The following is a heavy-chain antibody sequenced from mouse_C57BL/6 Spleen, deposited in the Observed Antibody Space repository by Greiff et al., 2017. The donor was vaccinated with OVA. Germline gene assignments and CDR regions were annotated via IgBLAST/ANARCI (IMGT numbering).Heavy chain of an antibody. CDR1: GYTFTSYW. D-gene: IGHD4-1*01. CDR3: AREGDWDYAMDY. Sequence: QVQLQQPGAELVRPGSSVKLSCKASGYTFTSYWMPWVKQRPIQGLEWIGNIDPSDSETHYNQKFKDKATLTVDKSSSTAYMQLSSLTSEDSAVYYCAREGDWDYAMDYWGQGTSVTVSS. CDR2: IDPSDSET. V-gene: IGHV1-52*01. J-gene: IGHJ4*01.